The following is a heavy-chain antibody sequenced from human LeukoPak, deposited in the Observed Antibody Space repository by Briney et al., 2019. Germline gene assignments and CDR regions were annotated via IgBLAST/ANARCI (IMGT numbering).Heavy chain of an antibody. D-gene: IGHD2-15*01. V-gene: IGHV3-23*01. CDR3: AKVPYCSGGSCYSASYYFDY. CDR1: GFTFSSYA. CDR2: ISGSGGST. J-gene: IGHJ4*02. Sequence: GGSLRLSCAASGFTFSSYAMSWVRQAPGKGLEWVSAISGSGGSTYYADSVKGRFTISRDNSKNTLYLQMNSLRAEDTAVYYCAKVPYCSGGSCYSASYYFDYWGQGTLVTVSS.